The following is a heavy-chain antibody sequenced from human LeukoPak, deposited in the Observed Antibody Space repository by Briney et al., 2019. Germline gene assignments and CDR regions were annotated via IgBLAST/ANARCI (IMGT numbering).Heavy chain of an antibody. D-gene: IGHD3-22*01. CDR2: IYYSGST. J-gene: IGHJ5*02. CDR1: GGSISSYY. CDR3: ARGTMMVGP. V-gene: IGHV4-59*01. Sequence: SETLSLTCTVSGGSISSYYWSWIRQPPGKGLEWIGYIYYSGSTNYNPSLKSRVAISVDTSKNQFSLKLTSVTAAGTAVYYCARGTMMVGPWGQGTLVTVSS.